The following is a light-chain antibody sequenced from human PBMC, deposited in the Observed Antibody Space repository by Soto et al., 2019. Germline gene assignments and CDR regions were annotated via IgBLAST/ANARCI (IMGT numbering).Light chain of an antibody. CDR2: DAS. V-gene: IGKV1-5*01. Sequence: DIQMTQSPATLSASVGDRVTITCRASQRVDRWLAWYQQKPGQAPKLLISDASTLESGVPSRFSGSGSVTEFTLPITSLQPDDFATYYCQQYKDYTYTFGQGTKVDIK. J-gene: IGKJ1*01. CDR3: QQYKDYTYT. CDR1: QRVDRW.